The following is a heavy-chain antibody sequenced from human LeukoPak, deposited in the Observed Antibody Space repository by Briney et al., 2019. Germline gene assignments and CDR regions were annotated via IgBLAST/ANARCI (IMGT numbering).Heavy chain of an antibody. D-gene: IGHD5-18*01. V-gene: IGHV4-59*01. CDR2: IYYSGST. CDR3: ARAGGYSYGNIDY. J-gene: IGHJ4*02. Sequence: PSETLSLTCTVSGGSISSYYWSWIRQPPGKGLEWIGYIYYSGSTNYNPPLKSRVTISVDTSKNQFSLKLSSVTAADTAIYYCARAGGYSYGNIDYWGQGTLVTVSS. CDR1: GGSISSYY.